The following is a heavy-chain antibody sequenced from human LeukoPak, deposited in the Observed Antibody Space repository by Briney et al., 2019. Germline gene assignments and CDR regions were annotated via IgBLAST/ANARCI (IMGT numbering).Heavy chain of an antibody. Sequence: GGSLRLSCAASGFTFSGSAMHWVRQASGKGLEWVGRIRGKANSYATAYAASVKGRFTISRDDSKNTAYLQMNSLKTEDTAVYYCTRHSHYDSSGPGAFDIWGQGTMVTVSS. CDR3: TRHSHYDSSGPGAFDI. J-gene: IGHJ3*02. V-gene: IGHV3-73*01. CDR1: GFTFSGSA. D-gene: IGHD3-22*01. CDR2: IRGKANSYAT.